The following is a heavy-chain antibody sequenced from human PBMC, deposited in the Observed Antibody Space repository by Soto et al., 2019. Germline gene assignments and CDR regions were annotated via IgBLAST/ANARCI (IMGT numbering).Heavy chain of an antibody. Sequence: SETLSLTCAVSGDSISSGGYSWSWVRQPPGKGLEWIGYIYHSGSTHYNPSLKSRVTISVDRSKNQFSLKLSSVTAADTAVYYCARAYYYGSGTLGWFDPWGQGTLMTFYS. J-gene: IGHJ5*02. CDR2: IYHSGST. V-gene: IGHV4-30-2*01. CDR1: GDSISSGGYS. D-gene: IGHD3-10*01. CDR3: ARAYYYGSGTLGWFDP.